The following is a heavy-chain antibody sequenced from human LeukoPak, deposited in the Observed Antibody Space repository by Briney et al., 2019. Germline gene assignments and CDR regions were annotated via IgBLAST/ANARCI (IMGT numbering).Heavy chain of an antibody. V-gene: IGHV3-74*01. CDR1: GFTFSSYW. CDR3: ASNRYSYGFEYYYYGMDV. J-gene: IGHJ6*02. Sequence: GGSLRLSCAASGFTFSSYWMHWVRQAPGKGLVWVSRINSDGSSTNYADSVKGRFTISRDNAKNTLYLQMNSLRAEDTAVYYCASNRYSYGFEYYYYGMDVWGQGTTVTVSS. CDR2: INSDGSST. D-gene: IGHD5-18*01.